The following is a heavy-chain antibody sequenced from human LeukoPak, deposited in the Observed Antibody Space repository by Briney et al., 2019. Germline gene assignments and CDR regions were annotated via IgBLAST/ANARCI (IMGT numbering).Heavy chain of an antibody. V-gene: IGHV4-4*07. CDR2: IYTGGST. D-gene: IGHD5-12*01. CDR1: GGSISSYY. J-gene: IGHJ4*02. CDR3: ARDGGYSGYDWGRVDY. Sequence: SETLSLTCTVSGGSISSYYWSWIRQPAGKGLEWIGRIYTGGSTNYNPSLKSRVTMSVDTSKNQFSLKLSSVTAADTAVYYCARDGGYSGYDWGRVDYWGQGTLVTVSS.